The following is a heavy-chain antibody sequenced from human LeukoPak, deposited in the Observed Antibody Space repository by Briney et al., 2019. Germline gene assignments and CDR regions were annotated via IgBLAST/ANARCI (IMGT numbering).Heavy chain of an antibody. CDR2: IGDTGGST. D-gene: IGHD3-16*02. CDR1: GFACSSCV. CDR3: ARDLATRQRTGLYDS. Sequence: GGSLRLSCAASGFACSSCVMSWVRQAPGKGLEWVSAIGDTGGSTYYADSVKGRITISRDNSRNTLYLQMNSLRAEDTAVYYCARDLATRQRTGLYDSWGQGALVTVSS. J-gene: IGHJ4*02. V-gene: IGHV3-23*01.